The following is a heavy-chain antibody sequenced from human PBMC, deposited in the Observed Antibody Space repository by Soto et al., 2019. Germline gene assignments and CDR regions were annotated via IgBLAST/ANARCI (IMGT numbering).Heavy chain of an antibody. V-gene: IGHV1-69*01. CDR1: GDTFSTYV. Sequence: QVQLVQSGAYVKKPGSSVKGSCKASGDTFSTYVISWVRQAPGQGLEWMGDTLPMFDSPNYAQKFQGRVTITADESTSTAYVELNSLRSEDTAVYYCARLGHRSWFDPWGQGTLVTVSS. CDR3: ARLGHRSWFDP. J-gene: IGHJ5*02. CDR2: TLPMFDSP.